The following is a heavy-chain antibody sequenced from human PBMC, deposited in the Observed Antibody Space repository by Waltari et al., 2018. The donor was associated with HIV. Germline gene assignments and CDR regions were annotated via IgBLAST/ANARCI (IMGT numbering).Heavy chain of an antibody. Sequence: EVQLVESGGGLVKPGGSLRLSCAASGFTFSGYSMNWVRQAPGKGLEWVSFISSSSSYIYYGDSVKGRFTISRDNAKNSLFLQMNSLRVEDTAVYYCARSPGIAATNLIDYWGQGTLVTVSS. V-gene: IGHV3-21*01. CDR1: GFTFSGYS. D-gene: IGHD2-15*01. CDR3: ARSPGIAATNLIDY. CDR2: ISSSSSYI. J-gene: IGHJ4*02.